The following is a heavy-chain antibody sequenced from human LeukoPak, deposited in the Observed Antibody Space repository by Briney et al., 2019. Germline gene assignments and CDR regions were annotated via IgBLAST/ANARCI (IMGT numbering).Heavy chain of an antibody. CDR3: ARTLSDASPVAT. CDR1: GYFLSSGFY. D-gene: IGHD2-8*01. CDR2: VYHSGTT. J-gene: IGHJ4*01. Sequence: PSETLSLTCNVSGYFLSSGFYWGWIRQPPGKGLEWIVSVYHSGTTIYNPSLKSRVTMSMDTSMNHYSLKLRSVTAADTAVYYCARTLSDASPVATWGHGTQVTVSS. V-gene: IGHV4-38-2*02.